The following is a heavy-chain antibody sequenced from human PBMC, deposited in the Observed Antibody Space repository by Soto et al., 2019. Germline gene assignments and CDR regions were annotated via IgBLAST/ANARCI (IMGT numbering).Heavy chain of an antibody. Sequence: PGGSLRLSCAASGFNFSSHWMHWVRQAPGKGLIWVSRIKSDGSSPIYADSVRGRFTISRDNSENTLYLQMNSLRAADTALYFCARGYYYDSTGYYRTFDYWGPGTLVTVSS. V-gene: IGHV3-74*01. CDR3: ARGYYYDSTGYYRTFDY. CDR2: IKSDGSSP. J-gene: IGHJ4*02. CDR1: GFNFSSHW. D-gene: IGHD3-22*01.